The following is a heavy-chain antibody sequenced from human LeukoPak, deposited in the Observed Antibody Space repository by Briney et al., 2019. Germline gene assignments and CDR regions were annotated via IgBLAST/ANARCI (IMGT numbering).Heavy chain of an antibody. CDR2: IYPGDSDT. J-gene: IGHJ1*01. Sequence: GESLKISCKGSGYSFTSYWIGWVRQMPGKGLEWMGIIYPGDSDTRYSPSFQGQVTISADKSITTAYLQWSSLKASDTAMYYCARLRYCSGGSCYSPYFQHWGQGTLVTVSS. CDR3: ARLRYCSGGSCYSPYFQH. D-gene: IGHD2-15*01. V-gene: IGHV5-51*01. CDR1: GYSFTSYW.